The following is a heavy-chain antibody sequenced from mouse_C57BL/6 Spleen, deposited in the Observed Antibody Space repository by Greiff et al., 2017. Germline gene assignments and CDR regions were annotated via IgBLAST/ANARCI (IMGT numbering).Heavy chain of an antibody. Sequence: VQLQQPGAELVMPGASVKLSCKASGYTFTSYWMHWVKQRPGQGLEWIGEIDPSDSYTNYNQKFKGKSTLTVDKSSSTAYMQLSSLTSEDSAVYYCAREDYSNYVDYWGQGTTLTVSS. J-gene: IGHJ2*01. CDR1: GYTFTSYW. D-gene: IGHD2-5*01. CDR2: IDPSDSYT. V-gene: IGHV1-69*01. CDR3: AREDYSNYVDY.